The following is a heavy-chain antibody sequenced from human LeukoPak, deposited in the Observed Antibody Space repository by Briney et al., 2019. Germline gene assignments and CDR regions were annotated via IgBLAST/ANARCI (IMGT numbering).Heavy chain of an antibody. CDR2: IKEDGSEM. CDR3: ARGAAADGTALFDY. Sequence: PGGSLRLSCAASGFTFSSCWMSWVRQAPGKGLEWVANIKEDGSEMYYVDSVKGRFTISRDNAKNSLYLQMNSLRAEDTAVYYCARGAAADGTALFDYWGQGTLVTVSS. D-gene: IGHD6-13*01. CDR1: GFTFSSCW. J-gene: IGHJ4*02. V-gene: IGHV3-7*04.